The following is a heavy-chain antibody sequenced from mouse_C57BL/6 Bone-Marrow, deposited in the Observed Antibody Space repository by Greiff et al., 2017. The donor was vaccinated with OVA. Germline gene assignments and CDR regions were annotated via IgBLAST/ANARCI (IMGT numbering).Heavy chain of an antibody. CDR2: ISDGGSYT. CDR1: GFTFSSYA. V-gene: IGHV5-4*01. CDR3: ARDKDDHGAWFAY. J-gene: IGHJ3*01. Sequence: EVKVVESGGGLVKPGGSLKLSCAASGFTFSSYAMSWVRQTPEKRLEWVATISDGGSYTYYPDNVKGRFTISRDNAKNNLYLQMSHLKSEDTAMYYCARDKDDHGAWFAYWGQGTLVTVSA.